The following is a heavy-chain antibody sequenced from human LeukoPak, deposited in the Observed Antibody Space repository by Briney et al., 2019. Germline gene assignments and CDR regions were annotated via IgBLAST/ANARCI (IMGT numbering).Heavy chain of an antibody. Sequence: ASVKVSCKASGYTFTSHYMHWVRQAPGQGLEWMGIINPSGGSTSYAQKFQGRVTMTRDTSTSTVYMELSSLRSEDTAVYYCARDRRGNYDFWSLTMDVWGKGTTVTVSS. J-gene: IGHJ6*04. CDR2: INPSGGST. V-gene: IGHV1-46*01. CDR1: GYTFTSHY. CDR3: ARDRRGNYDFWSLTMDV. D-gene: IGHD3-3*01.